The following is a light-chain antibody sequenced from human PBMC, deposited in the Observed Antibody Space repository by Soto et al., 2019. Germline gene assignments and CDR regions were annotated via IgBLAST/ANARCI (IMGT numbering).Light chain of an antibody. CDR3: TSYVGNDIWV. CDR2: EVT. Sequence: QSALTQPPSASGSPGQSVTIYCTGTSSDVGAYKYVSWYQQYPGKAPKLMIYEVTKRPSGVPDRFSGSKSGNTASLTVSGLQAEDEADYYCTSYVGNDIWVFGGGTQLPVL. CDR1: SSDVGAYKY. J-gene: IGLJ3*02. V-gene: IGLV2-8*01.